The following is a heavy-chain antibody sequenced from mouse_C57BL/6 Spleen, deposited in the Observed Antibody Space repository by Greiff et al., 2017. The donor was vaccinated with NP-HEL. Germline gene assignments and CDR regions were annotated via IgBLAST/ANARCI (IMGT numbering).Heavy chain of an antibody. D-gene: IGHD1-1*01. J-gene: IGHJ4*01. CDR1: GYAFSSSW. V-gene: IGHV1-82*01. Sequence: QVQLQQSGPELVKPGASVKISCKASGYAFSSSWMNWVKQRPGKGLEWIGRIYPGDGDTKYNGKFKGKATLTADKSSSTAYMQLSSLTSEDSAVYFCARDGLYYYGSSYAMDYWGQGTSVTVSS. CDR2: IYPGDGDT. CDR3: ARDGLYYYGSSYAMDY.